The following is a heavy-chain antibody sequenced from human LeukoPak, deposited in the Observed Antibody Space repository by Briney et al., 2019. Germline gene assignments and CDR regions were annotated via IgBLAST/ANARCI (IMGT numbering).Heavy chain of an antibody. CDR3: ARGEGGYDSNDP. J-gene: IGHJ5*02. CDR1: GYTFTSYA. CDR2: INAGNGNT. V-gene: IGHV1-3*01. D-gene: IGHD5-12*01. Sequence: ASLKVSCKASGYTFTSYAVHWVRQAPGQRLEWVGWINAGNGNTKYSQNFQGRVTITRDTSASTAYMELSSLRSEDTAVYYCARGEGGYDSNDPWGQGTLVTVSS.